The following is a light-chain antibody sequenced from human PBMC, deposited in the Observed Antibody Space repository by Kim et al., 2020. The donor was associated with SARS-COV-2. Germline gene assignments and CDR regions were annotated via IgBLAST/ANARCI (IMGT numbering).Light chain of an antibody. CDR3: QKYNSAPLT. J-gene: IGKJ4*01. Sequence: ASVGDRVTIPCRASQGISNYLAWYQQKPGEVPKLLIYAASTLQSGVPSRFSGSGSGTDFTHTISSLQPEDVATYYCQKYNSAPLTFGGGTKVDIK. CDR2: AAS. CDR1: QGISNY. V-gene: IGKV1-27*01.